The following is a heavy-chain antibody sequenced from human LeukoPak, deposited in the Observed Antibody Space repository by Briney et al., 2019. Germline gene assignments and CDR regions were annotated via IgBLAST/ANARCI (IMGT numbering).Heavy chain of an antibody. Sequence: SETLPLTCTVSGGSISSGDYYWSWIRQPPGKGLEWIGYIYYSGSTYYNPSLKSRVTISVDTSKNQSSLKLSSVTAADTAVYYCARDGYCGGDCYPGFQHWGQGTLVTVSS. V-gene: IGHV4-30-4*01. CDR3: ARDGYCGGDCYPGFQH. J-gene: IGHJ1*01. CDR1: GGSISSGDYY. CDR2: IYYSGST. D-gene: IGHD2-21*02.